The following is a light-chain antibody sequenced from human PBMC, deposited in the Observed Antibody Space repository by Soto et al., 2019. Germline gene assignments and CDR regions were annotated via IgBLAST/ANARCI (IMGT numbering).Light chain of an antibody. J-gene: IGKJ4*01. CDR3: QQRSNWPLT. V-gene: IGKV3-11*01. CDR2: DVS. CDR1: QSVTKY. Sequence: VLTQSPATLSLSPGERATLSCRASQSVTKYLAWYQQKPGQALRLLMYDVSKRTTGIPARFSGSGSGTDFPLTISILDPEDFAVYCCQQRSNWPLTFGGGTKLELK.